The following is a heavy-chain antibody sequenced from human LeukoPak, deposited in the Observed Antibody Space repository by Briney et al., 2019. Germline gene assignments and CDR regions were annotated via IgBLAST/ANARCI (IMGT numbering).Heavy chain of an antibody. Sequence: PGGSLRLSCAASGFTFSSYEMNWVRQAPGKGLEWVSYISSSGSTIYYADSVKGRFTISRDNAKNSLYLQMNSLRAEDTAVYYCARSPTWTQLWSEQNFDYWGQGTRVTVSS. CDR3: ARSPTWTQLWSEQNFDY. D-gene: IGHD5-18*01. V-gene: IGHV3-48*03. CDR1: GFTFSSYE. CDR2: ISSSGSTI. J-gene: IGHJ4*02.